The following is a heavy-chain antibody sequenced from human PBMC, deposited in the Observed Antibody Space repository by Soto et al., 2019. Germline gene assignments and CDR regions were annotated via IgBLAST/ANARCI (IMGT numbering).Heavy chain of an antibody. CDR1: GGSISSSSYY. D-gene: IGHD1-26*01. Sequence: QLQLQESGPGLLKPSETLSLTCTVSGGSISSSSYYWDWIRQPPGKGLEWIGNIYYSGRTYYNPSLKSRVTISVDTSKNQLSLNLSSVTAADTAVYYCARRPKSGSFHYYGVDVWGQGTTVTVSS. CDR2: IYYSGRT. J-gene: IGHJ6*02. V-gene: IGHV4-39*01. CDR3: ARRPKSGSFHYYGVDV.